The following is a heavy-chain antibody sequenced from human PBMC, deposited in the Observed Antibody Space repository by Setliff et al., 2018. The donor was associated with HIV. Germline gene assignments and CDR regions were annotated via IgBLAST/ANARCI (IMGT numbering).Heavy chain of an antibody. CDR1: GGTFINYA. Sequence: ASVKVSCKASGGTFINYAISWVRQAPGQGLGWMGGIIPMYSAANYAQMFQGRVTMTRDTSTSVVYLDLSSLRSEDTAVYYCARDGEGGYFAEWGQGTLVTVSS. CDR3: ARDGEGGYFAE. V-gene: IGHV1-69*05. J-gene: IGHJ4*02. CDR2: IIPMYSAA. D-gene: IGHD3-22*01.